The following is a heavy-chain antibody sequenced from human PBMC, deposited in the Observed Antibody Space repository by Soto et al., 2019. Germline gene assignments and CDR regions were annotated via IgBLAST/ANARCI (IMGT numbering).Heavy chain of an antibody. V-gene: IGHV4-61*01. D-gene: IGHD3-10*01. CDR1: GDSVTSGNYY. CDR2: IYYSGST. Sequence: SETLSLTCTVSGDSVTSGNYYWSWIRQPPGKGLEWIGHIYYSGSTNYSPSLKSRVTISLDTSNNQYSLKVTSGTAADTAVYYCAMIRVDTYIIYWFDPWGQGTLVTVSS. J-gene: IGHJ5*01. CDR3: AMIRVDTYIIYWFDP.